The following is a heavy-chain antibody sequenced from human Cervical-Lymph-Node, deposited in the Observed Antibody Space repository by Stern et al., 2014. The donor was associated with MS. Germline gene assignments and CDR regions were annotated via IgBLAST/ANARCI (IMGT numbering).Heavy chain of an antibody. J-gene: IGHJ4*02. V-gene: IGHV3-33*06. CDR1: GFTFSSYG. D-gene: IGHD3-22*01. CDR2: IWDDGSNK. CDR3: AKEVYYYDSNGPVDY. Sequence: VQLVESGGGVVQPGRSLRLSCAASGFTFSSYGMHWVRQAPGKGLEWVAVIWDDGSNKYYADSVKGRFTISRDNYKNALYLQMNSLRAEDTAVYYCAKEVYYYDSNGPVDYWGQGTLVTVSS.